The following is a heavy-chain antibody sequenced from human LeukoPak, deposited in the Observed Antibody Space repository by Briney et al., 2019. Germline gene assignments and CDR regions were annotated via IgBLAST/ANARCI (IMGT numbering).Heavy chain of an antibody. CDR3: ARVTSGSSYRPFDY. CDR2: IKEDESEK. Sequence: GGSLRLSCAASGFTFSNYWMSWVRQAPGNGPEWVANIKEDESEKNYGDSVKGRFTISRDSAKNSLYLQMNSLRAEDTAVYYCARVTSGSSYRPFDYWGQGTLVTVSS. J-gene: IGHJ4*02. CDR1: GFTFSNYW. D-gene: IGHD3-10*01. V-gene: IGHV3-7*01.